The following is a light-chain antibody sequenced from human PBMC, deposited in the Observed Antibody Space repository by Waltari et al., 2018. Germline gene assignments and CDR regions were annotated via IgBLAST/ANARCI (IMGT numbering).Light chain of an antibody. V-gene: IGLV2-14*01. CDR3: CAYTSSSVSYV. CDR1: SSDVGVYDS. Sequence: SALTQPASVSGSPGQSIAISCTGTSSDVGVYDSVSWYQQPPGKAPKLVIFEVTNRPPGGSNRFSGSKSGNTASLTISGLQAEDEADYYCCAYTSSSVSYVFGTGTKVTVL. J-gene: IGLJ1*01. CDR2: EVT.